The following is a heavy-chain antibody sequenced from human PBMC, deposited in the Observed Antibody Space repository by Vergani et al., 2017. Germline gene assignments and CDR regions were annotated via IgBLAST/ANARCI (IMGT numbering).Heavy chain of an antibody. Sequence: QVQLQQWGAGLLKPSETLSLTCAVYGGSFSGYYWSWIRQPPGKGLEWIGEINHSGSTNYNPSLKSRVTISVDTSKNQFSLKLSSVTAADTAVYYCARVFDPYGDYGILDYWGQGTLVTVSS. CDR3: ARVFDPYGDYGILDY. CDR2: INHSGST. J-gene: IGHJ4*02. CDR1: GGSFSGYY. D-gene: IGHD4-17*01. V-gene: IGHV4-34*01.